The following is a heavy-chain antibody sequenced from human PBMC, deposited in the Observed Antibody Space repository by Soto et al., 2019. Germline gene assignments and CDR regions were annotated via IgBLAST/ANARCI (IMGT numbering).Heavy chain of an antibody. CDR1: GYTFTSYD. CDR2: MNPNSGNT. J-gene: IGHJ4*02. V-gene: IGHV1-8*01. Sequence: ASVKVSCKASGYTFTSYDINWVRQATGQGLEWMGWMNPNSGNTGYAQKFQGRVTMTRNTSISTAYMELSSLRSEDTAVYYCATPGGSGYDYIGDYWGQGTLVTVSS. D-gene: IGHD5-12*01. CDR3: ATPGGSGYDYIGDY.